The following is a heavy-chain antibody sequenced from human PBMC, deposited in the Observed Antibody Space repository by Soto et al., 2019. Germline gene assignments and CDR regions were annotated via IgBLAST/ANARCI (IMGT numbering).Heavy chain of an antibody. CDR3: ARVRFLGYFDP. J-gene: IGHJ5*02. Sequence: PGGSLRLSCAASGFTFSSYWMSWVRQAPGKGLEWVANIKQDGSEKYYVDSVKGLFTISRDNAKNSLYLQMNSLIAEDTAVYYCARVRFLGYFDPWGQGTLVTVSS. CDR1: GFTFSSYW. D-gene: IGHD3-3*01. V-gene: IGHV3-7*01. CDR2: IKQDGSEK.